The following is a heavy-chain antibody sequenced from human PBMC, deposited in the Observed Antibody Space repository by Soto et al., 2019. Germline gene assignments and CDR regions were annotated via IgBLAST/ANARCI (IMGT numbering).Heavy chain of an antibody. V-gene: IGHV3-23*01. CDR3: TKDRTTYLPPSYYFDY. J-gene: IGHJ4*02. CDR2: ISGSGAST. CDR1: GFTFSSYA. D-gene: IGHD1-1*01. Sequence: GGSLRLSCAASGFTFSSYAMNWVRQAPGKGLEWVSAISGSGASTYYADSVKGRFTISRDNSKNTLYLQMNSLRAEDTAVYYCTKDRTTYLPPSYYFDYWGQGTLVTVSS.